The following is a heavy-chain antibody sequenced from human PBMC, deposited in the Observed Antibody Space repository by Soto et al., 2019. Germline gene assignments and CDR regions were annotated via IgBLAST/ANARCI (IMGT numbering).Heavy chain of an antibody. CDR3: ARGIAARGYYYYGMDV. CDR1: GGYFSGYC. J-gene: IGHJ6*02. D-gene: IGHD6-6*01. CDR2: INHSGST. V-gene: IGHV4-34*01. Sequence: SETLSLTCAVDGGYFSGYCWSWIRQPTGKGLEWIGEINHSGSTNYNPSLKSRVTISVDTSKNQFSLKLSSVTAADTAVYYCARGIAARGYYYYGMDVWGQGTTVTVSS.